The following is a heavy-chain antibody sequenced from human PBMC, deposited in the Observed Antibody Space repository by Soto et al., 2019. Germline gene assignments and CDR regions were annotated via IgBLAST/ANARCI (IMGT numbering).Heavy chain of an antibody. V-gene: IGHV4-30-2*01. CDR1: SGSISSGGFS. J-gene: IGHJ4*02. D-gene: IGHD6-6*01. CDR3: AGGIAARPLGY. Sequence: QLQLQESGSGLVRPSQTLSLTCAVSSGSISSGGFSWSWIRQPPGKGLESIGYIYHSGSTYYNPSLKSRVTISVDRSKNQFSLKLSSVTAADTAVYYCAGGIAARPLGYWGQGTLVTVSS. CDR2: IYHSGST.